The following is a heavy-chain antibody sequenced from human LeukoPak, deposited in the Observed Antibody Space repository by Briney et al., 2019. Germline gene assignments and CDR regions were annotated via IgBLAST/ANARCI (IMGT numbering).Heavy chain of an antibody. J-gene: IGHJ4*02. CDR1: GGTFSSYA. D-gene: IGHD5-12*01. CDR2: IIPIFGTA. Sequence: GASVKVSCKASGGTFSSYAISWVRQAPGQGLEWMGRIIPIFGTANYAQKFQGRVTITTDESTSTAYMELSSLRSEDTAVCYCARDRMDIVATTIGSFDYWGQGTLVTVSS. CDR3: ARDRMDIVATTIGSFDY. V-gene: IGHV1-69*05.